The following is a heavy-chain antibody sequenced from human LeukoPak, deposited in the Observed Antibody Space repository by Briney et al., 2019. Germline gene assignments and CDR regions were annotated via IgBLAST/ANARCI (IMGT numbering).Heavy chain of an antibody. J-gene: IGHJ4*02. CDR2: ISTTGST. V-gene: IGHV4-61*02. Sequence: SETLSLTCTVSGGSISSGDSYWTWIRQPAGKGLEWIGRISTTGSTDYDPSLKSRLFISIDTSKKQFSLRLSSATAADTAVYYCASHQYGSGSYYHDFWGQGTLVTVSS. D-gene: IGHD3-10*01. CDR1: GGSISSGDSY. CDR3: ASHQYGSGSYYHDF.